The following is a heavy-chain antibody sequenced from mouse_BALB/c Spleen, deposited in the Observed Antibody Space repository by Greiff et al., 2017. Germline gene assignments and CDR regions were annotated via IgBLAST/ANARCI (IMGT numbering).Heavy chain of an antibody. Sequence: EVKLVESGAELVKPGASVKLSCTASGFNIKDTYMHWVKQRPEQGLEWIGRIDPANGNTKYDPKFQGKATITADTSSNTAYLQLSSLTSEDTAVYYCARSNYYGSSYDYYAMDYWGQGTSVTVSS. V-gene: IGHV14-3*02. CDR1: GFNIKDTY. J-gene: IGHJ4*01. D-gene: IGHD1-1*01. CDR2: IDPANGNT. CDR3: ARSNYYGSSYDYYAMDY.